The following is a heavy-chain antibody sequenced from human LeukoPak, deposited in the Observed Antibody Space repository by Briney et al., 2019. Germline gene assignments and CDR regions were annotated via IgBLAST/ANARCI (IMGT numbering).Heavy chain of an antibody. J-gene: IGHJ4*02. CDR3: AKEDTYYDFWSGYCDY. V-gene: IGHV3-33*06. CDR1: GFTFSSYG. Sequence: QAGGSLRLSCAASGFTFSSYGMPWVRQAPGKGLEWVAVIWYDGSNKYYADSVKGRFTISRDNSKNTLYLQMNSLRAEDTAVYYCAKEDTYYDFWSGYCDYWGQGTLVTVSS. CDR2: IWYDGSNK. D-gene: IGHD3-3*01.